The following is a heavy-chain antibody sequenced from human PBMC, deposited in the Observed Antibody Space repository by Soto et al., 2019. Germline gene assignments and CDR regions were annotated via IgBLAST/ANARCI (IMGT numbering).Heavy chain of an antibody. J-gene: IGHJ4*02. CDR2: INAGNGNT. CDR1: GYSFSNYA. Sequence: ASVKVSCKASGYSFSNYAIHWVRQAPGQRLEWMGWINAGNGNTKYSQKFQDRVTFTRDTSATTAYMELSTLTSEDTTVYFCVRSSTYGSGSYYADFWGQGTLVTVSS. V-gene: IGHV1-3*01. CDR3: VRSSTYGSGSYYADF. D-gene: IGHD3-10*01.